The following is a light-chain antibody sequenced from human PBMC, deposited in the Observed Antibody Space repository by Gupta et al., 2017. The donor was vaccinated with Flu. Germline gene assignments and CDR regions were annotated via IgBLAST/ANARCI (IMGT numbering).Light chain of an antibody. V-gene: IGLV1-51*01. J-gene: IGLJ1*01. CDR2: DND. CDR1: RSNIGDYY. Sequence: VTMSCTGGRSNIGDYYVSWLQQLPGAAPRLLIWDNDKRHSGIADRFSGFKSGTAASVGITGLQTGDEAVYYCGAWDGSRSASVFGTGTKVTVL. CDR3: GAWDGSRSASV.